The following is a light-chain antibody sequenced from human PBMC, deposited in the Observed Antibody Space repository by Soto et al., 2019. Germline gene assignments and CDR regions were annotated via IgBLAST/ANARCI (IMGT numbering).Light chain of an antibody. CDR3: QQYGSATRT. J-gene: IGKJ5*01. Sequence: IVLTQSPGSLCLSPGDRGTLSCKARQRFXSSNLAWYLQKPGQAPCLLTAAAASMATGSPDRFSGSGSATDFTLTISRLEPEDFAVYYFQQYGSATRTFGQGTRLEIK. V-gene: IGKV3-20*01. CDR2: AAA. CDR1: QRFXSSN.